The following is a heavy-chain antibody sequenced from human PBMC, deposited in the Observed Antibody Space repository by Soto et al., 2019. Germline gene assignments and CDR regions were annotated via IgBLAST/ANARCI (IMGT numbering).Heavy chain of an antibody. J-gene: IGHJ4*02. CDR1: GYTFTGYY. Sequence: ASVEVSWEASGYTFTGYYMHWVRQAPGQGLEWMGWISAYNGNTNYAQKLQGRVTMTTDTSTSTAYMELRSLRSDDTAVYYCARNGYSSGWGSDYWGQGTLVTVSS. D-gene: IGHD6-19*01. CDR2: ISAYNGNT. CDR3: ARNGYSSGWGSDY. V-gene: IGHV1-18*04.